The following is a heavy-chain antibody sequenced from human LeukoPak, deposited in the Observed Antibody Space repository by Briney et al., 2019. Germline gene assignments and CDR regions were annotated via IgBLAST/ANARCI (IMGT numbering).Heavy chain of an antibody. Sequence: SETLSLTCTVSGGSFSIYYWSWIRQPAGKGLEWIGRIYTSGNTYYNPSLKSRVTMSVDTSKNQFSLNLSSVTAADTAVYYCAKGGRVGGGITMIRGVRNFYYYMDVWGKGTTVIISS. J-gene: IGHJ6*03. CDR2: IYTSGNT. CDR1: GGSFSIYY. V-gene: IGHV4-4*07. D-gene: IGHD3-10*01. CDR3: AKGGRVGGGITMIRGVRNFYYYMDV.